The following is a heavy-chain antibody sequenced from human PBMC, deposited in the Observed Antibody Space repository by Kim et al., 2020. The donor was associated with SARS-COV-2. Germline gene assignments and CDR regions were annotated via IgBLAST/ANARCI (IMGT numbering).Heavy chain of an antibody. D-gene: IGHD1-26*01. Sequence: YAQKLQGRVTMTRATSTSTAYMELGSLTAEDTAVYYCARAQFGTYTDWGQGTLVTVSS. V-gene: IGHV1-46*04. J-gene: IGHJ4*02. CDR3: ARAQFGTYTD.